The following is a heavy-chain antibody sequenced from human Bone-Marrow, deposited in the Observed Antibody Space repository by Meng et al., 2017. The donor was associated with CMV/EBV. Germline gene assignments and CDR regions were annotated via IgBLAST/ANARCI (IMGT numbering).Heavy chain of an antibody. V-gene: IGHV3-53*01. J-gene: IGHJ4*02. CDR3: ARNGVRGVWGYYFDY. CDR2: IYSGGST. D-gene: IGHD3-10*01. CDR1: GFTVSSNY. Sequence: GESLKISCAASGFTVSSNYMSWVRQAPGKGLEWVSVIYSGGSTYYADSVKGRFTISRDNSKNTLYLQMNSLRAEDTAVYYCARNGVRGVWGYYFDYWGQGTLVTVSS.